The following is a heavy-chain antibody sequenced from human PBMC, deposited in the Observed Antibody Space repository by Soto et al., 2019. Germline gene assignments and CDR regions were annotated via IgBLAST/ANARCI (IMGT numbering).Heavy chain of an antibody. V-gene: IGHV5-10-1*01. Sequence: HGESLKISCKGSGYNFDTYWINWVRQTPGKGLEWMGRIDPIDSKTKYSPSLEGHITISVDKSISTTYLQWSSLKASDTAIYYCARRIAAAGGYYYYAFDVWRQRTAVTVSS. CDR1: GYNFDTYW. CDR2: IDPIDSKT. CDR3: ARRIAAAGGYYYYAFDV. D-gene: IGHD6-13*01. J-gene: IGHJ6*02.